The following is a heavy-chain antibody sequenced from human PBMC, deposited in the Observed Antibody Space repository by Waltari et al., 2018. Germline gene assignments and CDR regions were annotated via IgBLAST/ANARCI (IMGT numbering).Heavy chain of an antibody. D-gene: IGHD2-21*02. J-gene: IGHJ4*02. CDR2: SRRKAYSFAT. CDR3: ARDLDGDSNLDY. Sequence: EVELVESGGGLVQPGGSLRLSWSVSGFTCSESDIDWVRQAPEKGLEWVGRSRRKAYSFATEYAASVRGRFTISRDDSENSVSLQMNGLISEDTAVYFCARDLDGDSNLDYWGQGTQVTVSS. V-gene: IGHV3-72*01. CDR1: GFTCSESD.